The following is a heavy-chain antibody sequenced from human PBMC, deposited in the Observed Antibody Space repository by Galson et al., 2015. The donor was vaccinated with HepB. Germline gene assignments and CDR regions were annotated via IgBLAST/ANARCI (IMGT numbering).Heavy chain of an antibody. CDR3: ARGSVATYSYDPPDAFDI. D-gene: IGHD5-18*01. V-gene: IGHV3-53*01. CDR2: IYSGGST. J-gene: IGHJ3*02. Sequence: SLRLSCAASGFTVSSNYMSWVRQAPGKGLEWVSVIYSGGSTYYADSVKVRSTISRDNSKNTLYLQMNSLRAGDTAVYYCARGSVATYSYDPPDAFDIWGQGTMVTVSS. CDR1: GFTVSSNY.